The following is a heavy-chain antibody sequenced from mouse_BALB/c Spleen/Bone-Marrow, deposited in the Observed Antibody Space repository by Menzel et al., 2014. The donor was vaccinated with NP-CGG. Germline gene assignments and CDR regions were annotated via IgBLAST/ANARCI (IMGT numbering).Heavy chain of an antibody. V-gene: IGHV14-3*02. Sequence: EVHLVESGAELVKPGASVKLSCTASGFNIKDTYMHWVKERPEQGLEWIGRIDPANGNTKYDPKFQGKATITADTSSNTAYLQLSSLTSEDTAVYYCVYGRDWYVDVWGAGTTVTVSS. D-gene: IGHD1-1*01. CDR1: GFNIKDTY. CDR3: VYGRDWYVDV. CDR2: IDPANGNT. J-gene: IGHJ1*01.